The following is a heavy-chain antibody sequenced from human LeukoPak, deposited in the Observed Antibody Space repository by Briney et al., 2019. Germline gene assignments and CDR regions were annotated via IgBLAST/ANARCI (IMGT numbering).Heavy chain of an antibody. Sequence: GGSLRLSCAASGFTFSSYAMNWARQAPGKGLEWVSAISGSGASAYYADSVKGRFTISRDNSRNTLYLQMNSLRAEDTAVYYCAKCARVDWLPIDYWGQGTLVTVSS. D-gene: IGHD3-9*01. J-gene: IGHJ4*02. V-gene: IGHV3-23*01. CDR1: GFTFSSYA. CDR2: ISGSGASA. CDR3: AKCARVDWLPIDY.